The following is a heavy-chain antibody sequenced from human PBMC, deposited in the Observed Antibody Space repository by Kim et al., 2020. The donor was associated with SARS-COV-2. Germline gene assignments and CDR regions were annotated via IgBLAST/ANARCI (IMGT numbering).Heavy chain of an antibody. CDR3: AREPSDSGLLWFGARDV. CDR1: GFTFSSYW. CDR2: IKQDGSEK. Sequence: GGSLRLSFAASGFTFSSYWMSWVRQAPGKGLEWVANIKQDGSEKYYVDSVKGRFTISRDNAKNSLYLQMNSLRAEDTAVYYCAREPSDSGLLWFGARDVWGQGTTVTVSS. V-gene: IGHV3-7*01. J-gene: IGHJ6*02. D-gene: IGHD3-10*01.